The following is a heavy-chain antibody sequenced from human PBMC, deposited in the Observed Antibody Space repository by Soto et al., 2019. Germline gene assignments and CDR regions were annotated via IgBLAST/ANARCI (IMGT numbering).Heavy chain of an antibody. CDR1: GFTFSSYA. D-gene: IGHD6-19*01. CDR3: ARGSSSCWYKDYYGMDV. CDR2: ISYDGSNK. J-gene: IGHJ6*02. V-gene: IGHV3-30-3*01. Sequence: GGSLRLSCAASGFTFSSYAMHWVRQAPGKGLEWVAVISYDGSNKYYADSVKGRFTISRDNSKNTLYLQMNSLRAEDTAVYYCARGSSSCWYKDYYGMDVWGQGTTVTVSS.